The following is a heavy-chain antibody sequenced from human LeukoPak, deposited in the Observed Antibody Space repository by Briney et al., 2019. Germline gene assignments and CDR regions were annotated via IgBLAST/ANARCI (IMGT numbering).Heavy chain of an antibody. D-gene: IGHD4-17*01. CDR3: ASMTTVTLDDAFDI. CDR2: IWYNGSKS. Sequence: GGSLRLSCAASGFIFSSYGMHWVRQVPGKGLEWVALIWYNGSKSHHADSVKGRFTISRDNSKNTLYLQMNSLRAEDTAVYYCASMTTVTLDDAFDIWGQGTMVTVSS. V-gene: IGHV3-33*01. CDR1: GFIFSSYG. J-gene: IGHJ3*02.